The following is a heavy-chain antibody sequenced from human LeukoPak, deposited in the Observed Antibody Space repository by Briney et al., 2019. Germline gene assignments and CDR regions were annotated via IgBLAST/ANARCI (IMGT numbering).Heavy chain of an antibody. V-gene: IGHV1-2*02. CDR3: AKDYNNWNDEVH. J-gene: IGHJ4*02. D-gene: IGHD1-20*01. Sequence: ASVKVSCKASGDTFRGYYIHWVRQAPGHGLEWMGWINPNSGDTNYAQTFQSRVTMTRDTSISTADMELSRLRSDDTAMYYCAKDYNNWNDEVHWGQGTLVTVSP. CDR2: INPNSGDT. CDR1: GDTFRGYY.